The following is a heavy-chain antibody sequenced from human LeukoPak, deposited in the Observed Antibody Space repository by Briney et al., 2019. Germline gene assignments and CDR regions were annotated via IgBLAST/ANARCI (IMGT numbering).Heavy chain of an antibody. V-gene: IGHV4-59*08. J-gene: IGHJ5*02. CDR1: GGSISSYY. D-gene: IGHD6-19*01. CDR2: IYYSGST. CDR3: ARLAEYSSGWYWFDP. Sequence: ASETLSLTCTVAGGSISSYYWSWIRQPPGKGLEWIGYIYYSGSTNYNPSLKSRVTISVDTSKNQFSLKLSSVAAADTAVYYCARLAEYSSGWYWFDPWGQGTLVTVSS.